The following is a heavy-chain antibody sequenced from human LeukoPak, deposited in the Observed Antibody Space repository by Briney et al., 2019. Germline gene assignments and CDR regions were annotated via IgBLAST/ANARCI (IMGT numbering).Heavy chain of an antibody. D-gene: IGHD3-16*02. Sequence: GGSLRLSCAASGFTFSSYWMSWVRQAPGKGLEWVANIKQDGSGKYYVDSVKGRFTISRDNDKNSLFLQMTSPRAEDTAVYYCARVGGRYSPLGYWGQGTLVTVSS. J-gene: IGHJ4*02. V-gene: IGHV3-7*01. CDR3: ARVGGRYSPLGY. CDR1: GFTFSSYW. CDR2: IKQDGSGK.